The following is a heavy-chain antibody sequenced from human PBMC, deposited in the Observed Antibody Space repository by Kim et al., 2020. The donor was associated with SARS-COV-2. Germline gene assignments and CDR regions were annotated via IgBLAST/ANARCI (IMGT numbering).Heavy chain of an antibody. J-gene: IGHJ6*03. CDR3: ARHDCSSTSCYYYYYYYMDV. D-gene: IGHD2-2*01. V-gene: IGHV4-39*01. CDR1: GGSISSSSYY. Sequence: SETLSLTCTVSGGSISSSSYYWGWIRQPPGKGLEWIGSIYYSGSTYYNPSLKSRVTISVDTSKNQFSLKLSSVTAADTAVYYCARHDCSSTSCYYYYYYYMDVWGKGTTVTVSS. CDR2: IYYSGST.